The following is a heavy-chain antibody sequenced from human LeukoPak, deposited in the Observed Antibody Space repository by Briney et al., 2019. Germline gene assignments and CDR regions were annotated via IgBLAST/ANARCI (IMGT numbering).Heavy chain of an antibody. CDR3: ARGGWNKFDY. CDR2: IFYSGTT. J-gene: IGHJ4*02. D-gene: IGHD3-22*01. CDR1: GGSISSYY. V-gene: IGHV4-59*01. Sequence: SETLSLTCTVSGGSISSYYWSWIRQPPGKGLEWIGFIFYSGTTNYNPSLKSRVTISVGTSKNQFSVKLSSVTAADTAVYYCARGGWNKFDYWGQGTLVTVSS.